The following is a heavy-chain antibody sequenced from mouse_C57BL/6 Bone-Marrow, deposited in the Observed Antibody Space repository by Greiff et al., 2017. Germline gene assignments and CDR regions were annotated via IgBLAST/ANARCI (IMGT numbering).Heavy chain of an antibody. J-gene: IGHJ2*01. D-gene: IGHD2-1*01. CDR3: SSFDGNSFDF. V-gene: IGHV14-4*01. Sequence: EVQLQQSGAELVRPGASVKLSCTASGFNIKDDYIHWVKQRPEQGLEWIGWIDPEIGDTEYASKFQGKVTITSDTSSNTAYLQLSSLTSEDTAVYYCSSFDGNSFDFWGQGTPLTVAA. CDR2: IDPEIGDT. CDR1: GFNIKDDY.